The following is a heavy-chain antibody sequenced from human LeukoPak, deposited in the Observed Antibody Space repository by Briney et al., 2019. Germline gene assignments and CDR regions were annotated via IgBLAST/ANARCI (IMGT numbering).Heavy chain of an antibody. D-gene: IGHD1-26*01. CDR2: INHSGST. CDR3: AINSNSGSYYGFDY. Sequence: MPSETLSLTCAVYGGSFSGYYWSWIRQPPGKGLEWIGEINHSGSTNYNPSLKSRVTISVDTSKNQFSLKLSSVTAADTAVYYCAINSNSGSYYGFDYWGQGTLVTVSS. J-gene: IGHJ4*02. V-gene: IGHV4-34*01. CDR1: GGSFSGYY.